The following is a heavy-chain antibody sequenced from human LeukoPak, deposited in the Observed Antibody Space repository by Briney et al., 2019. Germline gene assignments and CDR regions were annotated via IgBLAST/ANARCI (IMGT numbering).Heavy chain of an antibody. J-gene: IGHJ4*02. CDR3: ARLVVRGVQIDY. Sequence: GESLKISCKGSGYSFTSYWIGWVRQMPGKGLEWMGIIYPGVSDTTYSLSFQGRVSISAVNTLLTAYLQWTSLKASDTAMYYCARLVVRGVQIDYWGQGTLVTVSS. CDR1: GYSFTSYW. V-gene: IGHV5-51*01. CDR2: IYPGVSDT. D-gene: IGHD3-10*01.